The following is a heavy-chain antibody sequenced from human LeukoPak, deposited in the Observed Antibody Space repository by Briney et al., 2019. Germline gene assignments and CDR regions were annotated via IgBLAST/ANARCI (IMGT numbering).Heavy chain of an antibody. J-gene: IGHJ4*02. CDR2: INPNGGGT. CDR3: ARIITSTWYNEFDC. D-gene: IGHD1-14*01. CDR1: GYTFTGYY. Sequence: ASVKVSCKASGYTFTGYYMRWVRQAPGQGLEYLGWINPNGGGTNFPQKFQGRVTLTIDTSVNTGYMEITKLTSDDTAVYYCARIITSTWYNEFDCWGRGTLVAVSS. V-gene: IGHV1-2*02.